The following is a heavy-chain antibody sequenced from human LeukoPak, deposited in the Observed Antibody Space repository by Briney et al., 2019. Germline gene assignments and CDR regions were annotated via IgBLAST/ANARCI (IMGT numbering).Heavy chain of an antibody. Sequence: GASVKVSCKVSGYNFKELSIHWVRQTPGKGLEWVGGLDPEDVETIYAQKFQGRVTMTEDTSTDTAYMELSSLRSEDTAVYYCAALWFGDLLGNWFDPWGLGTLVTVSS. D-gene: IGHD3-10*01. CDR1: GYNFKELS. V-gene: IGHV1-24*01. CDR3: AALWFGDLLGNWFDP. CDR2: LDPEDVET. J-gene: IGHJ5*02.